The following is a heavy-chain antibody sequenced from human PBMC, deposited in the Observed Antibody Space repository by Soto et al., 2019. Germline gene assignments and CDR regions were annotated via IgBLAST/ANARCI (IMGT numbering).Heavy chain of an antibody. CDR2: IYYSGST. CDR3: ASGGGSSWYGEWFAP. Sequence: QVQLQESGPGLVKPSETLSLTCTVSGCSISSYYWSWIRQPPGKGLEWIGYIYYSGSTNYNPSLKSRVPISVDTSKNQFSLKLSSVTAADTAVYYCASGGGSSWYGEWFAPWGQGTLVTVSS. D-gene: IGHD6-13*01. J-gene: IGHJ5*02. V-gene: IGHV4-59*01. CDR1: GCSISSYY.